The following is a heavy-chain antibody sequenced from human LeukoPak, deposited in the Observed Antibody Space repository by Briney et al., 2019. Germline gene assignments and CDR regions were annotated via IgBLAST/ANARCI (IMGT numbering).Heavy chain of an antibody. J-gene: IGHJ4*02. CDR1: GFTFSSYA. Sequence: GGSLRLSCAASGFTFSSYAMHWVRQAPGKGLEWVAVIAYDGSNKYYADSVKGRFTISRDNSKNTLYPQMNSLRAEDTAVYYCAKSIYGYSSSPCDYWGQGTLVTVSS. V-gene: IGHV3-30-3*02. D-gene: IGHD6-13*01. CDR2: IAYDGSNK. CDR3: AKSIYGYSSSPCDY.